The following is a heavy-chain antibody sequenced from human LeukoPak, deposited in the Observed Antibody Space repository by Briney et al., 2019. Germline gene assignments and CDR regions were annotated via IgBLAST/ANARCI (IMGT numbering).Heavy chain of an antibody. J-gene: IGHJ3*02. D-gene: IGHD3-22*01. CDR1: GFTFSGYS. CDR2: IDKSGSYT. V-gene: IGHV3-21*01. CDR3: AREGHTSGYCGSFDN. Sequence: GGSLRLSCVASGFTFSGYSMNWVRQAPGKGLEWVSSIDKSGSYTYYADSMKGRFTISRDNSRSTVDLQLGSLGPDDTAVYYCAREGHTSGYCGSFDNWGQGTAVVVSS.